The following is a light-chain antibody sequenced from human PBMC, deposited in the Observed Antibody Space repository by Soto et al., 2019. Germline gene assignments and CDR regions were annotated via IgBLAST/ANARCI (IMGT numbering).Light chain of an antibody. CDR2: AAS. CDR1: QSVRGY. V-gene: IGKV3-20*01. J-gene: IGKJ1*01. Sequence: EIVLTQSPATLSLSPGERATLSCRASQSVRGYLAWYQQKPGQAPRLLIYAASSRAAGIPDRFSGSGSGTDFTLTIRRVEPEDFVVYYCQQYGKSPWTFGQGTKVDIK. CDR3: QQYGKSPWT.